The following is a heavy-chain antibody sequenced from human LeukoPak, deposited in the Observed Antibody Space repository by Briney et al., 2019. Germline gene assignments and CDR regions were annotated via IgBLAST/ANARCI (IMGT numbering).Heavy chain of an antibody. CDR3: ARDVDDDYYLDV. D-gene: IGHD2-15*01. J-gene: IGHJ6*03. Sequence: SETPSLTCTVSGGSISNYYWSWIRQSPGKGLEWIGYINYSGITTYNPSLKSRVTISVDTSKNQFSLRLTSVTAADTAVYYCARDVDDDYYLDVWGKGTTVTVSS. CDR1: GGSISNYY. CDR2: INYSGIT. V-gene: IGHV4-59*01.